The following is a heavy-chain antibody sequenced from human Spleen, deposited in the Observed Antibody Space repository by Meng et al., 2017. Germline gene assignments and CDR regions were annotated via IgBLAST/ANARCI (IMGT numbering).Heavy chain of an antibody. D-gene: IGHD2-2*01. CDR3: ARVPAGDLRGWFDP. J-gene: IGHJ5*02. V-gene: IGHV1-69*02. CDR2: IIPILGIA. CDR1: GATFSSYT. Sequence: QGHVGQSGGGWKKPGSPVNVSGKASGATFSSYTFSWVRQAPGQGLEWMGRIIPILGIANYAQKFQGRVTITADKSTSTAYMELSSLRSEDTAVYYCARVPAGDLRGWFDPWGQGTLVTVSS.